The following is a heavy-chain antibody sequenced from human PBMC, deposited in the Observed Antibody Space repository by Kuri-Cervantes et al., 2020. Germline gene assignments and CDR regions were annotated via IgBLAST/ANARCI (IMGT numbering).Heavy chain of an antibody. CDR3: ARDWYSGSYTLAD. J-gene: IGHJ4*02. CDR1: GLTFSSYY. V-gene: IGHV3-13*01. CDR2: IGTAGVT. D-gene: IGHD1-26*01. Sequence: GGPLRLSCAASGLTFSSYYMHWVRHATGKGLEWISAIGTAGVTYYPGSVKGRFTISIENAKNSLYLQMNSLRAGDSAVYYCARDWYSGSYTLADWGQGTLVTVSS.